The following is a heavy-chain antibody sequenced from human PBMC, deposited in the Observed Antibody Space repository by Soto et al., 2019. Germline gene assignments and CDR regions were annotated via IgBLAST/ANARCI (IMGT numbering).Heavy chain of an antibody. V-gene: IGHV3-33*01. J-gene: IGHJ3*02. Sequence: GGSLRLSCAASGFTFSSYGMHWVRQAPGKGLEWVAVIWYDGSNKYYADSVKGRFTISRDNSKNTLYLQMNSLRAEDTAVYYCARGGPFGARGAFDIWGQGTMVTVSS. CDR2: IWYDGSNK. D-gene: IGHD3-10*01. CDR1: GFTFSSYG. CDR3: ARGGPFGARGAFDI.